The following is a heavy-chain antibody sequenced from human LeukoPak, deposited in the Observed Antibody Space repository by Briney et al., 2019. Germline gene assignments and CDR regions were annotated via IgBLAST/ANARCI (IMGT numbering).Heavy chain of an antibody. J-gene: IGHJ3*02. Sequence: PGRSLRLSCAASGFTLDDYAMHWVRQAPGKGLEWVSGITWNTGSIGYADSVKGRFTVSRDNAKNSLYLQMNSLRADDTALYYCAKDRGGSYFDAFDIWGQGTLVTVSS. D-gene: IGHD1-26*01. V-gene: IGHV3-9*01. CDR3: AKDRGGSYFDAFDI. CDR1: GFTLDDYA. CDR2: ITWNTGSI.